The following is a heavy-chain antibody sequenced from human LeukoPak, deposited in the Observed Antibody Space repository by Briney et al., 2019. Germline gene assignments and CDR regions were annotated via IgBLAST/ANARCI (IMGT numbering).Heavy chain of an antibody. CDR2: IYYSGST. Sequence: SETLSLTCTVSGVSISSSSHYWGWIRQPPGKGLEWIGSIYYSGSTYYNPSLKSRVTISVDTSKNQFSLKLSSVTDADTAVYYCARPNHDYGFDSWGQGTLVTVSS. CDR3: ARPNHDYGFDS. CDR1: GVSISSSSHY. V-gene: IGHV4-39*01. D-gene: IGHD4-17*01. J-gene: IGHJ4*02.